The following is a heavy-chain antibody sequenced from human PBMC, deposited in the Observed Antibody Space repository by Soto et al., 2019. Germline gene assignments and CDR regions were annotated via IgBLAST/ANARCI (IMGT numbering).Heavy chain of an antibody. CDR2: TYYRSKWYN. D-gene: IGHD3-22*01. J-gene: IGHJ6*02. CDR3: ARGWYYDSSGYADYYYYYGMDV. Sequence: PSQTLSLTCAISGDSVSSNSAAWNWIRQSPSRGLEWLGRTYYRSKWYNDYAVSVKSRITINPDTSKNQFSLQLNSVTPEGTAVYYCARGWYYDSSGYADYYYYYGMDVWGQGTTVTVSS. CDR1: GDSVSSNSAA. V-gene: IGHV6-1*01.